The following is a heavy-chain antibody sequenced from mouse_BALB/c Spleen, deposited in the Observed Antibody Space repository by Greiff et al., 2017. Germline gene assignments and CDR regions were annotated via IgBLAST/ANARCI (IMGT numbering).Heavy chain of an antibody. Sequence: EVQLVESGGGLVQPGGSLRLSCATSGFTFTDYYMSWVRQPPGKALEWLGFIRNKANGYTTEYSASVKGRFTISRDKSQSILYLQMNTLRAEDSATYYCTTDNELPSTATFGTMDYWGQGTSVTVSS. CDR2: IRNKANGYTT. D-gene: IGHD1-2*01. CDR3: TTDNELPSTATFGTMDY. V-gene: IGHV7-3*02. CDR1: GFTFTDYY. J-gene: IGHJ4*01.